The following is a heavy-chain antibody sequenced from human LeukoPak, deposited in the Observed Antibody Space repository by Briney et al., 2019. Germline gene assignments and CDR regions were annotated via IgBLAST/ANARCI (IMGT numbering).Heavy chain of an antibody. Sequence: KRWDPQSFPCTLSGGPMRSYYGSGIRQPPGKALAYIRYICSTGSTNSHPSLTGRATISVVTSKNQFSLKLSSVTAADTAVYYCARASSGWKKWLGPWGQGTLVTVSS. J-gene: IGHJ5*02. CDR2: ICSTGST. CDR3: ARASSGWKKWLGP. CDR1: GGPMRSYY. V-gene: IGHV4-59*07. D-gene: IGHD6-19*01.